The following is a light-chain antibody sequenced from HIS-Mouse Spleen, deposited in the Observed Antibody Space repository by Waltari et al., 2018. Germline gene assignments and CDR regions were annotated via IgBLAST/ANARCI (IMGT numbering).Light chain of an antibody. CDR1: SSDVGSYNL. J-gene: IGLJ2*01. CDR3: CSYAGSSTLV. V-gene: IGLV2-23*01. Sequence: QSALTQPASVSGSPGQSITISCTGTSSDVGSYNLVSWYQQHPGKAPKLMTYEGSKRPSGVSNLFSGSKSGNTASLTISGLQAEDEADYYCCSYAGSSTLVFGGWTKLTVL. CDR2: EGS.